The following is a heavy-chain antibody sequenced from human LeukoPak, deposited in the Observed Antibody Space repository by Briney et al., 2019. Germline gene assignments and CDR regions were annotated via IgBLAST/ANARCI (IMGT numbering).Heavy chain of an antibody. CDR2: ISWNSGSI. CDR1: GFTFDDYA. D-gene: IGHD3-10*01. Sequence: PGGSLRLSCAASGFTFDDYAMHWVRQAPGKGLEWVSGISWNSGSIGYADSVKGRFTISRDNAKNSLYLQMNSLRAEDTALYYCAKDPSYYYGSGTLDVWGKGTTVTVSS. J-gene: IGHJ6*04. V-gene: IGHV3-9*01. CDR3: AKDPSYYYGSGTLDV.